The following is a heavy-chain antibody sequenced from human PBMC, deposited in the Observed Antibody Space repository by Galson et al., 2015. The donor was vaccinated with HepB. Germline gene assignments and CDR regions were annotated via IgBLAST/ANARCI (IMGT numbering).Heavy chain of an antibody. V-gene: IGHV3-30-3*01. Sequence: SCKASGGTFSSYAMHWVRQAPGKGLEWVAVISYDGSNKYYADSVKGRFTISRDNSKNTLYLQMNSLRAEDTAVYYCARANVVAATYDAFDNWGQGTMVTVSS. CDR2: ISYDGSNK. CDR1: GGTFSSYA. J-gene: IGHJ3*02. D-gene: IGHD2-15*01. CDR3: ARANVVAATYDAFDN.